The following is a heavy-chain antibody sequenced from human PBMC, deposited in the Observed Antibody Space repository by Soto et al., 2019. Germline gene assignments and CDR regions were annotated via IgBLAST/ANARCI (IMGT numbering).Heavy chain of an antibody. V-gene: IGHV4-4*02. CDR2: VHHDGRT. J-gene: IGHJ3*01. Sequence: QVHLQESGPGLLKPSETLSLTWAVSGDYVSNNNWWSWVRQSPGKGLEWIGEVHHDGRTNSNPSLKSRVTISLDTSKNQFSLKLSSVTAADTAVYYCARDFPYDHTNDVFDVWGQGTLVIVSS. CDR3: ARDFPYDHTNDVFDV. CDR1: GDYVSNNNW. D-gene: IGHD3-16*01.